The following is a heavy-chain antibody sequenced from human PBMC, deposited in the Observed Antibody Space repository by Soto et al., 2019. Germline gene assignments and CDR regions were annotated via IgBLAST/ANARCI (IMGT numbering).Heavy chain of an antibody. CDR3: ARPRTYNKYGDSNYVVDV. Sequence: QLQLQESGPGLVKPSETLSLICSVSGGSIISDTFYWGWFRQPPGNGLEWIGSIYYNGNTYYNPSLKGRVTISMDTSKKQISMKVSSVTVADTGVYYCARPRTYNKYGDSNYVVDVWGQGTPVTVSS. V-gene: IGHV4-39*01. CDR2: IYYNGNT. CDR1: GGSIISDTFY. J-gene: IGHJ6*02. D-gene: IGHD4-4*01.